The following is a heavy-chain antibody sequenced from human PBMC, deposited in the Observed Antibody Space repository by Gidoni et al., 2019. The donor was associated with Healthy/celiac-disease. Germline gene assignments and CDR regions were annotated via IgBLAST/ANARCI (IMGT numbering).Heavy chain of an antibody. Sequence: VQLVESGGGLVKPGGSLRLSCAASGFPFSSYSMNWVRQAPGKGLEWVSSISSSSSYIYYADSVKGRFTISRDNAKNSLYLQMNSLRAEDTAVYYCARVGYYGSGSYYEYFDYWGQGTLVTVSS. V-gene: IGHV3-21*01. CDR3: ARVGYYGSGSYYEYFDY. J-gene: IGHJ4*02. D-gene: IGHD3-10*01. CDR1: GFPFSSYS. CDR2: ISSSSSYI.